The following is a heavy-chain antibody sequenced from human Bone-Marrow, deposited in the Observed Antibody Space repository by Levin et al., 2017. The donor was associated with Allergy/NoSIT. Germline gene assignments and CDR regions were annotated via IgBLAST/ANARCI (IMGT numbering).Heavy chain of an antibody. V-gene: IGHV1-69*13. Sequence: GASVKVSCKASGGTFSSYAISWVRQAPGQGLEWMGGIIPIFGTANYAQKFQGRVTITADESTSTAYMELSSLRSEDTAVYYCARDDEAGTPSGVWGQGTLVTVSS. CDR1: GGTFSSYA. CDR2: IIPIFGTA. CDR3: ARDDEAGTPSGV. J-gene: IGHJ4*02. D-gene: IGHD6-19*01.